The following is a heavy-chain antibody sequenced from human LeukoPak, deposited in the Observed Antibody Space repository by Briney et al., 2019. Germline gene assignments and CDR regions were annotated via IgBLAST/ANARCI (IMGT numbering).Heavy chain of an antibody. D-gene: IGHD6-19*01. CDR1: GFTFGSYA. CDR2: ISYDGSNK. CDR3: ARDLVAVAGRGGASDY. J-gene: IGHJ4*02. Sequence: PGGSLRLSCAASGFTFGSYAMHWVRQAPGKGLEWVAVISYDGSNKYYADSVKGRFTISRDNSKNTLYLQMNSLRAEDTAVYYCARDLVAVAGRGGASDYWGQGTLVTVSS. V-gene: IGHV3-30*04.